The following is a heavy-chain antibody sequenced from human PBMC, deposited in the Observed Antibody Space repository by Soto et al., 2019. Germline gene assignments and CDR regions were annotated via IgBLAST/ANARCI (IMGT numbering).Heavy chain of an antibody. V-gene: IGHV3-74*01. Sequence: EVQLVESGGGLVQPGGSLRLSCAASGFTFSSYWMHWVRQAPGKGLVWVSRVNGDGSSTSYADSVKGRFTISRDNAKNTLYLQMNSLRVEDTAVYYCARGGPYSSSEVDYWGQGTLAPVSS. CDR2: VNGDGSST. CDR3: ARGGPYSSSEVDY. D-gene: IGHD6-6*01. J-gene: IGHJ4*02. CDR1: GFTFSSYW.